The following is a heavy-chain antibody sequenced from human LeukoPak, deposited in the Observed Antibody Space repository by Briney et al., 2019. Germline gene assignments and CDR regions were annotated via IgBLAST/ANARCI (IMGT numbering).Heavy chain of an antibody. Sequence: PSETLSLTCTVSGGSISSYYWGWIRQPAGKGLEWIGRIYTSGSTNYNPSLKSRVTISVDKSKNQFSLKLSSVTAADTAVYYCARETSGDYNRVTGWFDPWGEGTLVTVSS. CDR1: GGSISSYY. CDR2: IYTSGST. CDR3: ARETSGDYNRVTGWFDP. J-gene: IGHJ5*02. V-gene: IGHV4-4*07. D-gene: IGHD4-17*01.